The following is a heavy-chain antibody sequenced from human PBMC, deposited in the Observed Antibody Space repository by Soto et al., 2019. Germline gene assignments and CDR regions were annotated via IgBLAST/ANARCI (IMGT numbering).Heavy chain of an antibody. Sequence: SVKVSCKASGYTFSNNDISWLRQAPGQGPEWMGWMNPNSANTGYAQKFRGRVTMTRNTSISTAYMELSSLRSDDTAIYYCARMATSGTLNWFDPWGQGTLVTVSS. J-gene: IGHJ5*02. CDR3: ARMATSGTLNWFDP. CDR1: GYTFSNND. D-gene: IGHD1-1*01. V-gene: IGHV1-8*01. CDR2: MNPNSANT.